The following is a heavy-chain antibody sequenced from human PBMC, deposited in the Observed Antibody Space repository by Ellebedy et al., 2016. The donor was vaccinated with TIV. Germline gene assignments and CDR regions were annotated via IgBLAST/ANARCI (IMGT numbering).Heavy chain of an antibody. Sequence: ESLKISCAASGFTFSDYSMNWVRQAPGKGLEWIGEIHYRGGTNYNPSLNSRVTISTDMSKNQFSLIWSSVTAADTAVYYCARGHYGSGTYFAPGEWGQGALVTVSS. CDR2: IHYRGGT. D-gene: IGHD3-10*01. J-gene: IGHJ4*02. CDR1: GFTFSDYS. V-gene: IGHV4-34*01. CDR3: ARGHYGSGTYFAPGE.